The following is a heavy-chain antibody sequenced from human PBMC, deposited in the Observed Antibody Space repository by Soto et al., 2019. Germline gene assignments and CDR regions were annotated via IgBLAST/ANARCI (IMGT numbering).Heavy chain of an antibody. D-gene: IGHD3-10*01. J-gene: IGHJ6*03. CDR1: GGSISSYY. CDR2: IYYSGST. V-gene: IGHV4-59*01. Sequence: SETLSLTCTVSGGSISSYYWSWIRQPPGKGLEWIGYIYYSGSTNYNPSLKSRVTISVDTSKNQFSLKLSSVTAADTAVYYCARDHAGFYYMDVWGKGTTVTVSS. CDR3: ARDHAGFYYMDV.